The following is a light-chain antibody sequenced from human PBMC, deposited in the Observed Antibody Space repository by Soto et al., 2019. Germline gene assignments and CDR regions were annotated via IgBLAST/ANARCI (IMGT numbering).Light chain of an antibody. CDR2: GAS. CDR3: HQYNNWSWT. CDR1: QSVSSN. J-gene: IGKJ1*01. Sequence: EIVMTQSPATLSVSPGERATLSCRASQSVSSNLAWYQQKPGQAPRLLIYGASTRATGIPARFSGSGSGTEFTLTISGLQSEDLAVYYCHQYNNWSWTFGQETQVEVK. V-gene: IGKV3-15*01.